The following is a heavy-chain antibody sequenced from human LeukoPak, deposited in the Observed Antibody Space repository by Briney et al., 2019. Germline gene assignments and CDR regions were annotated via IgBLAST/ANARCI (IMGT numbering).Heavy chain of an antibody. Sequence: GESLKISCKGSGHSFNNYWIGWVRQMPGKGLEWVGIIYPGDSDTRYSPSFQGQVTISADRSISTAYLQWSSLKASDTAMYYCARHETGPYFDYWGQGTLVTVSS. D-gene: IGHD1-1*01. V-gene: IGHV5-51*01. J-gene: IGHJ4*02. CDR3: ARHETGPYFDY. CDR1: GHSFNNYW. CDR2: IYPGDSDT.